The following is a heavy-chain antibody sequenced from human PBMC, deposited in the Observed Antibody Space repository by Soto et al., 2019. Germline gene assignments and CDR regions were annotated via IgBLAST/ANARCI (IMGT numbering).Heavy chain of an antibody. V-gene: IGHV4-59*11. CDR3: ARDKWDGYTDGVFDC. Sequence: SETLSLTCSVSGDSLKNHYWAWIRHSPGKGLEWIGNIYDSGSTNYSPALKSRVSMSVDTSKNLFSLRMSSVTAADTAVYYCARDKWDGYTDGVFDCWGQGTLVTVSS. CDR1: GDSLKNHY. CDR2: IYDSGST. D-gene: IGHD5-18*01. J-gene: IGHJ4*02.